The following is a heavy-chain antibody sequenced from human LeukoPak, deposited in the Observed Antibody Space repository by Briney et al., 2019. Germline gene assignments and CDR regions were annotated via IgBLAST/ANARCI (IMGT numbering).Heavy chain of an antibody. CDR2: IIPIFGTA. J-gene: IGHJ6*04. V-gene: IGHV1-69*01. CDR3: ARVAKIRGVIIIPDSYGMDV. Sequence: SVKVSFKASGGTFSSYAISWVRQAPGQGPEWMGGIIPIFGTANYAQKFQGRVTITADESTSTAYMELSSLRSEDTAVYYCARVAKIRGVIIIPDSYGMDVWGKGTTVTVSS. D-gene: IGHD3-10*01. CDR1: GGTFSSYA.